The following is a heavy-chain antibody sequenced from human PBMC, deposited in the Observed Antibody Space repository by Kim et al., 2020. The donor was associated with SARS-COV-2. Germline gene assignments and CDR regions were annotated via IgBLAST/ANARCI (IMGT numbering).Heavy chain of an antibody. CDR3: AREGNAGTEAYGFDI. V-gene: IGHV4-59*01. J-gene: IGHJ3*02. D-gene: IGHD2-21*01. Sequence: NPSLTVRHSISRDTSNHQFSLRLSSVTAADTAVYYCAREGNAGTEAYGFDIWGQGTMVTVSS.